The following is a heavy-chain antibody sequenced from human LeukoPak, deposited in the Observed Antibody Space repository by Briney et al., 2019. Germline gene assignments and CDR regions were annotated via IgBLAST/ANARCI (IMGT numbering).Heavy chain of an antibody. Sequence: SETLSLTCNVSGGSISLSYYYWGWIRQPPGKALEWIVSVYYSGSTYYNPSLKSRVTISVDTSKNQFSLKLSSVTAADTAVYYCARDTPMVSSYNYYYMDVWGKGTTVTVSS. CDR3: ARDTPMVSSYNYYYMDV. CDR2: VYYSGST. V-gene: IGHV4-39*07. CDR1: GGSISLSYYY. J-gene: IGHJ6*03. D-gene: IGHD5-18*01.